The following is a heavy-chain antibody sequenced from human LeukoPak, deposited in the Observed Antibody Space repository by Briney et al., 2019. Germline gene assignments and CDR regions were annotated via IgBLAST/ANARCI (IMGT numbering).Heavy chain of an antibody. D-gene: IGHD6-19*01. Sequence: GGSLRLSCAASGFTFSSYAMHWVRQAPGKGLEWVAVISYDGSNKYYADSVKGRFTISRDNSKNTPYLQMNSLRAEDTAVYYCARDHINSSGWSPFHSWYYYYYYGMDVWGQGTTVTVSS. CDR1: GFTFSSYA. CDR3: ARDHINSSGWSPFHSWYYYYYYGMDV. V-gene: IGHV3-30-3*01. J-gene: IGHJ6*02. CDR2: ISYDGSNK.